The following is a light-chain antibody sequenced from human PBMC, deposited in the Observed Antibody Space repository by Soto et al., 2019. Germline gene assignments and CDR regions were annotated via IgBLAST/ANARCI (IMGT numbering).Light chain of an antibody. CDR1: QSVSSNY. V-gene: IGKV3-20*01. Sequence: EIVLTQSPGTLSLSPGERVTPSCRASQSVSSNYLAWYQQKPGQAPRLLIYGASSRATGIPDRFSGSGSGTDFTLTISRLEPEDFAVYYCQQYGSSRWTFGQGTKV. J-gene: IGKJ1*01. CDR3: QQYGSSRWT. CDR2: GAS.